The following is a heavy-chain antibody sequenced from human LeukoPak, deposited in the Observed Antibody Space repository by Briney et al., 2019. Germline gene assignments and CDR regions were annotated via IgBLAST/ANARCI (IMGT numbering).Heavy chain of an antibody. V-gene: IGHV3-23*01. Sequence: PGGSLRLSCAASGFTFSSYAMSWVRQAPGKGLEWASAVSGSGGSTYYADSVKGRFTISRDNSKNTLYLQMNSLRAEDTAVYYCAKGDRSNYLLMDVWGKGTTVTVSS. D-gene: IGHD4-11*01. CDR3: AKGDRSNYLLMDV. CDR1: GFTFSSYA. CDR2: VSGSGGST. J-gene: IGHJ6*03.